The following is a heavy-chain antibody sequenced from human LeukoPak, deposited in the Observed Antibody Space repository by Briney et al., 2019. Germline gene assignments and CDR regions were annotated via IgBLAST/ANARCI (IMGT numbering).Heavy chain of an antibody. Sequence: LSGGSLRLSCAASGFTFSSYAMSGVRQAPGKGLEWVSAISGSGGSTYYADSVKGRFTISRDNSKNTLYLQMNSLRAEDTAVYYCARDLFSGSYVFDYWGQGTPVTVSS. CDR3: ARDLFSGSYVFDY. D-gene: IGHD1-26*01. CDR2: ISGSGGST. CDR1: GFTFSSYA. V-gene: IGHV3-23*01. J-gene: IGHJ4*02.